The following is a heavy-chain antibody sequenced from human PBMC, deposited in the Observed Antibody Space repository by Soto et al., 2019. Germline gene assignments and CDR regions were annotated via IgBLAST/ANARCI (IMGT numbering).Heavy chain of an antibody. D-gene: IGHD5-18*01. CDR3: ARARGYSYGYYFDY. CDR2: MNPNSGNT. V-gene: IGHV1-8*01. CDR1: GYTFTSYD. J-gene: IGHJ4*02. Sequence: ASVKVSCKASGYTFTSYDINWVRQATGQGLEWMGWMNPNSGNTGYAQKFQGRVTMTRNTSINTAYMELSSLRSDDTAVYYCARARGYSYGYYFDYWGQGTLVTVSS.